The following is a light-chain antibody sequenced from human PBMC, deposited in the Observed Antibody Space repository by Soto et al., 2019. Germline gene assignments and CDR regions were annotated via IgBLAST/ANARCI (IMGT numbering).Light chain of an antibody. CDR1: SSNIGAGYD. CDR2: GNS. J-gene: IGLJ2*01. V-gene: IGLV1-40*01. Sequence: QSVLTQPPSVFGAPGQRVTISCTGSSSNIGAGYDVHWYQHLPGTAPKLLIYGNSNRPSGVPDRFSGSKSGTSASLAITGLQAEDEADYYCHSYDSSLSGSVFGGGTKLTVL. CDR3: HSYDSSLSGSV.